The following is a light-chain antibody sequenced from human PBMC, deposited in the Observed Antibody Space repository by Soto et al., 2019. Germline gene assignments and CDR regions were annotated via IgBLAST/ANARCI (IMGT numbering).Light chain of an antibody. V-gene: IGLV2-23*02. CDR2: EVS. Sequence: QSALTQPASVSGSPGQSITISCTGTSSDVGSYNLVSWYQHHPGKAPKLMIYEVSKRPSGVSNRFSGSKSGNTASLTISGLQAEDEADYYCCSYAGSSTYVFGTGTNLTVL. J-gene: IGLJ1*01. CDR3: CSYAGSSTYV. CDR1: SSDVGSYNL.